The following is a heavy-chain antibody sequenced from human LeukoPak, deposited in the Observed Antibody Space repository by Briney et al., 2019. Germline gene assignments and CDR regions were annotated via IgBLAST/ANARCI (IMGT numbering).Heavy chain of an antibody. J-gene: IGHJ4*02. D-gene: IGHD6-19*01. V-gene: IGHV3-21*01. Sequence: GGSLRLSCAASGFTFSSYSMNWVRQAPGKGLEWVSSISSSSYIYYADSVKGRFTISRDNAKNSLYLQMNSLRAEGTAVYYCARDRVAVAGTRYFDYWGQGTLVTVSS. CDR1: GFTFSSYS. CDR3: ARDRVAVAGTRYFDY. CDR2: ISSSSYI.